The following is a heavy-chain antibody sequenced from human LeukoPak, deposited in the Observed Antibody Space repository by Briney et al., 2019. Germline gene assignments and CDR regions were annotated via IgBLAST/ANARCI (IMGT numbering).Heavy chain of an antibody. J-gene: IGHJ4*02. CDR3: TTGVRDSSGYYNFDY. V-gene: IGHV3-15*01. Sequence: PGGSLRLSCAASGFTFSNAWMNWVRQSPGKGLEWVGRIKSKTDGGKIDYGAPVKGRFTISRDDSKNTLFLQMNSLTTEDTAMYHCTTGVRDSSGYYNFDYWGQGTLVTVSS. CDR2: IKSKTDGGKI. D-gene: IGHD3-22*01. CDR1: GFTFSNAW.